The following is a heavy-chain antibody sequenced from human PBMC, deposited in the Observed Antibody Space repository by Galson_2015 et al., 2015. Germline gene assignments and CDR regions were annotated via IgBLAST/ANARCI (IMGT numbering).Heavy chain of an antibody. Sequence: SLRLSCAASGFTFSSYAMSWVRQAPGKGLEWVSAISGSGGSTYYADSVKGRFTISRGNSKNTLYLQMNSLRAEDTAVYYCAKAVGVVVTGPDFDYWGQGTLVTVSS. CDR2: ISGSGGST. CDR3: AKAVGVVVTGPDFDY. V-gene: IGHV3-23*01. CDR1: GFTFSSYA. D-gene: IGHD2-21*02. J-gene: IGHJ4*02.